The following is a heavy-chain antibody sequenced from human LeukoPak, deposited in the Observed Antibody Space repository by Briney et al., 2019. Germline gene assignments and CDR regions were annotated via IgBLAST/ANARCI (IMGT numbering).Heavy chain of an antibody. J-gene: IGHJ3*02. V-gene: IGHV1-69*05. CDR1: GGTFSSYA. CDR3: VRERGYSYGSDAFDI. Sequence: AASVKVSCKASGGTFSSYAINWVRQAPGQGLEWMGGIIPNFGTTNYAQKFQGRVTITTDESTSTAYMELSSLGSEDTAVYYCVRERGYSYGSDAFDIWGQGTMVTVSS. D-gene: IGHD5-18*01. CDR2: IIPNFGTT.